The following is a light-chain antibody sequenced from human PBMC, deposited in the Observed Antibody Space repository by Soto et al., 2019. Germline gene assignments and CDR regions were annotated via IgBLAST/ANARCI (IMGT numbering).Light chain of an antibody. CDR3: QTWGTGFRV. CDR2: LNSDGSH. Sequence: QLVLTQSPSASASLGASVKLTCTLSSGHSSYAIAWHQQQPEKGPRYLMNLNSDGSHSKGDGIPDRFSGSSFGAERYLTISSLQSEDEADYYCQTWGTGFRVFGGGTKLTVL. CDR1: SGHSSYA. V-gene: IGLV4-69*01. J-gene: IGLJ3*02.